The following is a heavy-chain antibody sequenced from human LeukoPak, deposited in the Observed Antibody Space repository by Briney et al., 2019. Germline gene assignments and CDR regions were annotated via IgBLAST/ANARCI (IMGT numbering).Heavy chain of an antibody. D-gene: IGHD4-17*01. Sequence: PGWSLRLSCAASGFTFSNYWMNWVRQAPGKGLEWVSIIYSGGNTYYADSVKGRFTISRDNSKNTLYFQMNSLRAEDTAVYYCARVRATVIDWYFDLWGRGTLVTVSS. CDR3: ARVRATVIDWYFDL. CDR2: IYSGGNT. CDR1: GFTFSNYW. J-gene: IGHJ2*01. V-gene: IGHV3-53*01.